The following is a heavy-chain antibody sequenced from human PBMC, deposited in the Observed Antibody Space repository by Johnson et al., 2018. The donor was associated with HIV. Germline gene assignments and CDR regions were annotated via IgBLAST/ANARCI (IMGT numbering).Heavy chain of an antibody. CDR2: ISSSGSTI. CDR3: ARESTPWGSDYVGYGLDI. Sequence: VQLVESGGGLVKPGGSLRLSCAASGFTFSSYAMHWVRQAPGTGLEWVSYISSSGSTIYSADSVKGRFTIPRDNAKNSLYLQMNSLRAEDTAVYYCARESTPWGSDYVGYGLDIWGQVTVVTVSS. CDR1: GFTFSSYA. J-gene: IGHJ3*02. D-gene: IGHD4/OR15-4a*01. V-gene: IGHV3-48*03.